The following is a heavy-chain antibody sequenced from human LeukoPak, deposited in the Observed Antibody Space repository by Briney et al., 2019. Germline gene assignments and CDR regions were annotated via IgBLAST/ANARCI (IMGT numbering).Heavy chain of an antibody. CDR2: MNPNSGNT. CDR1: GYTFTSYD. CDR3: ARGLGYCSSTSCYYYYMDV. V-gene: IGHV1-8*01. Sequence: ASVTVSCKASGYTFTSYDINWVRQATGQGLEWMGWMNPNSGNTGYAQKFQGRVTMTRNTSISTAYMELSSLRSEDTAVYYCARGLGYCSSTSCYYYYMDVWGKGTTVTISS. D-gene: IGHD2-2*01. J-gene: IGHJ6*03.